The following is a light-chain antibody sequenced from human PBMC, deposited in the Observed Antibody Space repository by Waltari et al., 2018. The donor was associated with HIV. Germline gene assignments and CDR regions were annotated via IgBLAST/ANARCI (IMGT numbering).Light chain of an antibody. V-gene: IGLV2-23*01. Sequence: QSALTQPASVSGSPGQSITISCTGTSSDIGNYNLVSWYQQHPGKAPKLIIYEGIKRPSGVSNRISGSKSDNTASLTISGLQAEDEADYFCSSYGGSSNWLFGGGTKLTVL. J-gene: IGLJ2*01. CDR2: EGI. CDR3: SSYGGSSNWL. CDR1: SSDIGNYNL.